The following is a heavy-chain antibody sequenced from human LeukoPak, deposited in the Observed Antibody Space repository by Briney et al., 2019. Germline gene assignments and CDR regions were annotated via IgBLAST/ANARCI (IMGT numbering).Heavy chain of an antibody. CDR1: GFTVSSNY. J-gene: IGHJ4*02. CDR2: IYSGGST. D-gene: IGHD3-22*01. Sequence: GGSLRLSRAASGFTVSSNYMSWVRQAPGEGLEWVSVIYSGGSTYYADSVKGRFTISRDNSKNTLYLQMNSLRAEDTAVYYCAKSKTYYYDSSGYFDYWGQGTLVTVSS. V-gene: IGHV3-53*01. CDR3: AKSKTYYYDSSGYFDY.